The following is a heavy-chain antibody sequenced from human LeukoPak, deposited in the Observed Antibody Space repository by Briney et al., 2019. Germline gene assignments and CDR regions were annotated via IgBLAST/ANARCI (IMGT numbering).Heavy chain of an antibody. CDR2: TSLIGST. J-gene: IGHJ4*02. D-gene: IGHD2-8*01. Sequence: PSVILSLTCGVSGGSISNTNWWSWVRQPPGQGLEWIGDTSLIGSTPYNPSLASRVTVSLDKSKNQISLTLTSVTAADTAVYYCSRENGAFSPFGYWGQGTLVTV. CDR3: SRENGAFSPFGY. V-gene: IGHV4-4*02. CDR1: GGSISNTNW.